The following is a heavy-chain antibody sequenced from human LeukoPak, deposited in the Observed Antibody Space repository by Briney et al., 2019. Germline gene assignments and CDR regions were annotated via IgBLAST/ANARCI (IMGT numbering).Heavy chain of an antibody. Sequence: PGGSLRLSCAASGFTVSSNYMSWVRQAPGKGLEWVSVIYSGGSTYYAGSVKGRFTISRDNSKNTLYLQMNSLRAEDTAVYYCARDRGDGYNKYSYWCFDLWGRGTLVTVSS. CDR1: GFTVSSNY. CDR2: IYSGGST. J-gene: IGHJ2*01. CDR3: ARDRGDGYNKYSYWCFDL. D-gene: IGHD5-24*01. V-gene: IGHV3-53*01.